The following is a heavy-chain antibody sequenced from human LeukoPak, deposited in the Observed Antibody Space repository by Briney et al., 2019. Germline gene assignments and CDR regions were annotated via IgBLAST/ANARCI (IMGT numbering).Heavy chain of an antibody. CDR2: IYTSGST. CDR3: ARDYYDSSGYYWWYFDD. V-gene: IGHV4-4*07. Sequence: PSETLSLTCTVSGGSISSYYWSWIRQPAGKGLEWIGRIYTSGSTNYNPSLKSRVTMSVDTSKNQFSLKLSSVTAADTAVYYCARDYYDSSGYYWWYFDDWGQGTLVTVSS. J-gene: IGHJ4*02. D-gene: IGHD3-22*01. CDR1: GGSISSYY.